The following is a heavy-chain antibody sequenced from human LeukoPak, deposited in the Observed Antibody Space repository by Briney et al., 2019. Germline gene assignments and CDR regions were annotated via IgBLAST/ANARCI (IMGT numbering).Heavy chain of an antibody. V-gene: IGHV4-34*01. CDR2: INHSGST. D-gene: IGHD3-3*01. Sequence: PSETLSLTCAVYDGSFSGYYWSWIRQPPGKGLEWIGEINHSGSTNYNPSLKSRVTISVDTSKNQFSLKLSSVTAADTAVYYCARGRGSGYDFWSGYSYYFDYWGQGTLVTVSS. J-gene: IGHJ4*02. CDR1: DGSFSGYY. CDR3: ARGRGSGYDFWSGYSYYFDY.